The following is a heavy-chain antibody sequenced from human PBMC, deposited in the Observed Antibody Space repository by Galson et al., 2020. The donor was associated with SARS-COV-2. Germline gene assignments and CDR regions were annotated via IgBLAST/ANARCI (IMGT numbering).Heavy chain of an antibody. CDR1: GGSINSSPYY. CDR2: IFFIGTT. V-gene: IGHV4-39*07. J-gene: IGHJ4*02. D-gene: IGHD6-19*01. CDR3: ARRAAVAGWY. Sequence: ASETLSLTCTVSGGSINSSPYYWGWIRPPPGKGQEWIGSIFFIGTTYYNPPLKSRVTISVDTSKNQFSLKLSSVTAADTAVYYCARRAAVAGWYWGQGTLVTVSS.